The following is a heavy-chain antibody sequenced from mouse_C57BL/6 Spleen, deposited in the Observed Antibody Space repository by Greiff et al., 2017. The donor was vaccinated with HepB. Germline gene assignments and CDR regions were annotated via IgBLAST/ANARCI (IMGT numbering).Heavy chain of an antibody. D-gene: IGHD1-1*01. J-gene: IGHJ1*03. CDR1: GYSITSGYD. V-gene: IGHV3-1*01. CDR3: ARGDYGSNWYFDV. Sequence: DVMLVESGPGMVKPSQSLSLTCTVTGYSITSGYDWHWIRHFPGNKLEWMGYISYSGSTNYNPSLKSRISITHDTSKNHFFLKLNSVTTEDTATYYCARGDYGSNWYFDVWGTGTTVTVSS. CDR2: ISYSGST.